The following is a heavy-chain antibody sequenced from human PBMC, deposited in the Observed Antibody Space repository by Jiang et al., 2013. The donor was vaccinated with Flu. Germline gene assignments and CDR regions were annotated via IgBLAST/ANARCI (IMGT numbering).Heavy chain of an antibody. V-gene: IGHV4-61*08. CDR1: GGSTSSGGYY. J-gene: IGHJ6*02. Sequence: LLKPSQTLSLTCAVSGGSTSSGGYYWSWIRQPPGKGLEWLGYIFYTGNTNYNPSLERRVTLSVDTSKNQFSLRLRSVTPADTATYYCARDREGSGNLYGMDVWGQGTTVTVSS. CDR2: IFYTGNT. CDR3: ARDREGSGNLYGMDV. D-gene: IGHD3-10*01.